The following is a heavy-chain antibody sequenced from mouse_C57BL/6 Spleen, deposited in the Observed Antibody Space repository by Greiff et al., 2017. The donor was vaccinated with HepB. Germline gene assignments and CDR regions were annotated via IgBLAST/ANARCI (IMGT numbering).Heavy chain of an antibody. CDR2: IWSDGST. Sequence: QVQLQQSGPGLVAPSQRLSITCTVSGFSLTSYGVHWVRQPPGKGLEWLVVIWSDGSTTYNSALKSRLSISKDNSKSQVFLKMNSLQTDDTAMYYCARHHYDYYYYAMDYWGQGTSVTVSS. CDR3: ARHHYDYYYYAMDY. D-gene: IGHD2-4*01. CDR1: GFSLTSYG. V-gene: IGHV2-6-1*01. J-gene: IGHJ4*01.